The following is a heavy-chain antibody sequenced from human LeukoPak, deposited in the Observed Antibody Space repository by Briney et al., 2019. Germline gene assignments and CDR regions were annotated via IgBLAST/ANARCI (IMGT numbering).Heavy chain of an antibody. D-gene: IGHD2-2*02. CDR2: MYTSGST. CDR1: GGSISSGYYY. J-gene: IGHJ4*02. Sequence: SETLSLTCTVSGGSISSGYYYWSGIRQPAGKGLEWIGRMYTSGSTEYNPSLNSRVTISVDTSKNQFSLKLSSVTAADTAVYYCTSSRERYCTIGSCYIDLQARWGQGTLVTVSS. V-gene: IGHV4-61*02. CDR3: TSSRERYCTIGSCYIDLQAR.